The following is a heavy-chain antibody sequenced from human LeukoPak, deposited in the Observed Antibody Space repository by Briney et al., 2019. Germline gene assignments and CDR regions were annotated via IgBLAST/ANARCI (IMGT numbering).Heavy chain of an antibody. Sequence: PSQTLSLTCTVSGGSISSYYWSWIRQPPGKGLEWIGYIYYSGSTNYNPSLKSRVTISVDTSKNQFSLKLSSVTAADTAVYYCARSRLPGTRGYWFDPWGQGTLVTVSS. J-gene: IGHJ5*02. CDR2: IYYSGST. D-gene: IGHD1-1*01. CDR1: GGSISSYY. CDR3: ARSRLPGTRGYWFDP. V-gene: IGHV4-59*01.